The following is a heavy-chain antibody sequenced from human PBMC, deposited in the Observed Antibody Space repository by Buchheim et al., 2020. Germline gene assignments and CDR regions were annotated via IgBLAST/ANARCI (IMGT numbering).Heavy chain of an antibody. V-gene: IGHV3-11*06. CDR3: ARRKVGATTFLDY. Sequence: QVQLVESGGGLVKPGGSLRLSCAASGFTFSDYYMSWIRRAPGQGLEWVSYISSSSSYTNYAHSVKGRFTISRDTSKNSLYLQMNSLRAEDTAVYYCARRKVGATTFLDYWGQGTL. CDR2: ISSSSSYT. D-gene: IGHD1-26*01. CDR1: GFTFSDYY. J-gene: IGHJ4*02.